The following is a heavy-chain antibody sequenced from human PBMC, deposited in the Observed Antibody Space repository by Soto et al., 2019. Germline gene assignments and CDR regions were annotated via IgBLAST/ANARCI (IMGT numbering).Heavy chain of an antibody. CDR2: VYYSGST. CDR3: VRDYLLTGFDP. V-gene: IGHV4-59*01. Sequence: SLTCTVSFGSISNYYSTWFRQPPGKGLEWIGYVYYSGSTNYNPSLESRVTISIDASKNQFSLKMKSVTAADTSVYYCVRDYLLTGFDPWGQGALVTVSS. J-gene: IGHJ5*02. CDR1: FGSISNYY. D-gene: IGHD3-9*01.